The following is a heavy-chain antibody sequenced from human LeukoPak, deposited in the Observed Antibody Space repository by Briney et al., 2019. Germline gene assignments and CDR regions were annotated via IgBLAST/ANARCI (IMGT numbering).Heavy chain of an antibody. D-gene: IGHD7-27*01. J-gene: IGHJ6*03. V-gene: IGHV4-61*01. CDR2: IYYSGST. CDR3: ARLSPLTGAYYYMDV. Sequence: SETLSLTCIVSGYSFSSGYYWGWIRQPPGKGLEWIGYIYYSGSTNYDPSLKSRVTISVDTSKNQFSLKLSSVTAADTAVYYCARLSPLTGAYYYMDVWGKGTTVTVFS. CDR1: GYSFSSGYY.